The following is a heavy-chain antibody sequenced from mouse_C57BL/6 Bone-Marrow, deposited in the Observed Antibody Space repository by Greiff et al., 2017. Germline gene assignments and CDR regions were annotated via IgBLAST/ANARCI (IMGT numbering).Heavy chain of an antibody. D-gene: IGHD2-3*01. CDR1: GFNIKDDY. J-gene: IGHJ2*01. V-gene: IGHV14-4*01. CDR3: TTFDGYYGGY. CDR2: IDPENGDT. Sequence: EVKVVESGAELVRPGASVKLSCTASGFNIKDDYMHWVKQRPEQGLEWIGWIDPENGDTEYASKFQGKATITADTSSNTAYLQLSSLTSEDTAVYYCTTFDGYYGGYWGQGTTLTVSS.